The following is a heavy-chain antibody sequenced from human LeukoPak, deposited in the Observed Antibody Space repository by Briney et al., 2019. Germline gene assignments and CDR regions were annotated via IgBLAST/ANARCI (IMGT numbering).Heavy chain of an antibody. D-gene: IGHD6-19*01. V-gene: IGHV3-23*01. CDR3: AKGVAVAGVLPFDY. J-gene: IGHJ4*02. CDR1: GFTFSNYA. CDR2: VNGQGDTT. Sequence: GGSLRLSCVASGFTFSNYAMTWVRQAPGKGLEWVSVVNGQGDTTFYADSVKGRLTISRDNSKNTLYLQMNSLRAEDTAVYYCAKGVAVAGVLPFDYWGQGTLVTVSS.